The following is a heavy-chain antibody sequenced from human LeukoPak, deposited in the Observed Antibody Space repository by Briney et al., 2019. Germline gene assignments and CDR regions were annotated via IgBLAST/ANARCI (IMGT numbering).Heavy chain of an antibody. CDR3: AKSPMARAATRYFQY. V-gene: IGHV3-23*01. J-gene: IGHJ1*01. CDR1: GFTFSSSA. D-gene: IGHD6-25*01. CDR2: ISGNGGST. Sequence: GGSLRLSCAASGFTFSSSAMSWVRQAPGKGLEWVSAISGNGGSTYYADSVKGRFTISRDNSKNTLYLQMNSLRADDTAVYYCAKSPMARAATRYFQYWGLGTLVTVSS.